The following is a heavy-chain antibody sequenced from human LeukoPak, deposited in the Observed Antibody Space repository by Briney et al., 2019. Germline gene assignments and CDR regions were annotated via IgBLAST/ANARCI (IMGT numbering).Heavy chain of an antibody. D-gene: IGHD3-22*01. CDR3: ARVGLLHARVDY. J-gene: IGHJ4*02. CDR1: GGSISSGDYY. CDR2: VYYSGST. Sequence: SETLSLTCNVSGGSISSGDYYWSWIRQPPGKGLEWIGYVYYSGSTYYNPSLKSRVTISVDTSKNQFSLKLSSVTAADTAVYYCARVGLLHARVDYWGQGTLVTVSS. V-gene: IGHV4-30-4*08.